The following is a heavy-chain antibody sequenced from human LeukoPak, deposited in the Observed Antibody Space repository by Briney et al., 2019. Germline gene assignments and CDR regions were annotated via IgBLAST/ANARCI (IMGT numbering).Heavy chain of an antibody. D-gene: IGHD3-22*01. J-gene: IGHJ6*02. Sequence: GGSLRLSCAASGFTVSSNYMSWVRQAPGKGLEWVSVIYSGGSTYYADSVKGRFTISRDNSKNTLYLQMNSLRAEDTAVYYCARDRDSTTDSSGYYDYYGMDVWGQGTTVTVS. CDR1: GFTVSSNY. V-gene: IGHV3-53*01. CDR3: ARDRDSTTDSSGYYDYYGMDV. CDR2: IYSGGST.